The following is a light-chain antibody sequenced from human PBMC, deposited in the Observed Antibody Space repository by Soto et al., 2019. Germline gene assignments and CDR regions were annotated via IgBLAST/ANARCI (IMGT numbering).Light chain of an antibody. Sequence: QSVLTQPPSVSGAPGQRVTISCTGSNSKIGAGYDVHWYQQLPGTAPKLVIYANNNRPSGVPDRFSASKSGTSASLAITGLQADDEADYYCQSYDSSLRGVFGTGTKLTVL. CDR2: ANN. V-gene: IGLV1-40*01. J-gene: IGLJ1*01. CDR3: QSYDSSLRGV. CDR1: NSKIGAGYD.